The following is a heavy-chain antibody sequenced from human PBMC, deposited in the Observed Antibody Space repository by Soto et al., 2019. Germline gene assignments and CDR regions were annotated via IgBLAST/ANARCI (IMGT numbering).Heavy chain of an antibody. J-gene: IGHJ4*02. Sequence: QVQLVQSGAEVKKPGSSVKVSCKASGGTFSSYAISWVRQAPGQGLEWMGGIIPIFGTANYAQKFQGRVTITADESTSTAYMELSSLRSEDTAVYYCARDSHYYDSSGYPRPFDYWGQGTLVTVSS. CDR2: IIPIFGTA. CDR3: ARDSHYYDSSGYPRPFDY. CDR1: GGTFSSYA. D-gene: IGHD3-22*01. V-gene: IGHV1-69*01.